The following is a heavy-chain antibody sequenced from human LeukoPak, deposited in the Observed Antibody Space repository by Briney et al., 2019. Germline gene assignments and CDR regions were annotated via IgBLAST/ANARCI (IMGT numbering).Heavy chain of an antibody. D-gene: IGHD2-15*01. CDR3: ARDLGYCSGGSCPYFDY. J-gene: IGHJ4*02. V-gene: IGHV1-2*04. CDR1: GYTFTGYY. CDR2: INSNSGGT. Sequence: ASVKVSCKASGYTFTGYYMHWVRQAPGQGLEWMGWINSNSGGTNYAQKFQGWVTMTRDTSISTAYMELSRLRSDDTAVYYCARDLGYCSGGSCPYFDYWGQGTLVTVSS.